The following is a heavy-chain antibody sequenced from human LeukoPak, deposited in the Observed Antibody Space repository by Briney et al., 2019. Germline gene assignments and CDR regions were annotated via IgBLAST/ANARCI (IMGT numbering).Heavy chain of an antibody. CDR3: ARDWLSCDSSSCFPAFDL. CDR2: IDQGGGTK. D-gene: IGHD2-2*01. Sequence: GGSLRLSCAASGFTFSGDWMNWVRQAPGKGLEWVANIDQGGGTKYYVDSVKGRFTISRDNAKNSLYLQMNNLRAEDTAVYYCARDWLSCDSSSCFPAFDLWGQGTLVTVFS. J-gene: IGHJ4*02. CDR1: GFTFSGDW. V-gene: IGHV3-7*01.